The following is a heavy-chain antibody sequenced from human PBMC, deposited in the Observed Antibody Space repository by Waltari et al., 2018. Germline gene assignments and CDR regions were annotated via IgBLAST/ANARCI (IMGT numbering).Heavy chain of an antibody. J-gene: IGHJ4*02. V-gene: IGHV3-21*01. CDR2: ISSSSSYI. Sequence: EVQLVESGGGLVKPGGSLRLSCAASGFTFSSYSMNWVRQAPGKGLEWVSSISSSSSYIYYADSVKGRFTISRDNAKNSLYLQMNSLRAEDTAVYYCARGGSPIAAAGTPFGYWGQGTLVTVSS. D-gene: IGHD6-13*01. CDR1: GFTFSSYS. CDR3: ARGGSPIAAAGTPFGY.